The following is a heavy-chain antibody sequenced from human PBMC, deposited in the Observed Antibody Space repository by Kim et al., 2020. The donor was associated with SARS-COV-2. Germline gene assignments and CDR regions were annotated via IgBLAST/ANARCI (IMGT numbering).Heavy chain of an antibody. CDR2: IYYSWST. CDR1: GGSISSGGYY. CDR3: ARLEGITIFGVVIIGWFDP. V-gene: IGHV4-31*03. D-gene: IGHD3-3*01. Sequence: SETLSLTCTVSGGSISSGGYYWSWIRQHPGKGLEWIGYIYYSWSTYYNPSLKSRVTISVDTSKNQFSLKLSSVTAADTAVYYCARLEGITIFGVVIIGWFDPWGQGTLVTVSS. J-gene: IGHJ5*02.